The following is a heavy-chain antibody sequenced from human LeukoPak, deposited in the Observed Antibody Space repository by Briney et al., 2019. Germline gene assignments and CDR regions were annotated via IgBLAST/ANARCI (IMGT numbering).Heavy chain of an antibody. Sequence: KPSETLSLTCTVSGGSISSYYWSWIRQPPGKGLEWIGYIYYSGSTNYNPSLKSRVTISVDTSKNQFSLKLSSVIAADTAVYYCARDSLSYFDYWGQGTLVTVSS. J-gene: IGHJ4*02. CDR1: GGSISSYY. CDR3: ARDSLSYFDY. CDR2: IYYSGST. V-gene: IGHV4-59*01.